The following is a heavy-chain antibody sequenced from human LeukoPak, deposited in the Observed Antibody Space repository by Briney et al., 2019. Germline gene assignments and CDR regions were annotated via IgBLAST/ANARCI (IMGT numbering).Heavy chain of an antibody. CDR2: IWYDGSNK. J-gene: IGHJ5*02. CDR1: GFTFSSYG. D-gene: IGHD5-18*01. CDR3: ARDLNTAMVTLGGTIDP. Sequence: PGGSLRLSCAASGFTFSSYGIHWVRQAPGKGLEWVAVIWYDGSNKYYADSVKGRFTISRDNSKNTLYLQMNSLRAEDTAVYYCARDLNTAMVTLGGTIDPWGQGTLVTVSS. V-gene: IGHV3-33*01.